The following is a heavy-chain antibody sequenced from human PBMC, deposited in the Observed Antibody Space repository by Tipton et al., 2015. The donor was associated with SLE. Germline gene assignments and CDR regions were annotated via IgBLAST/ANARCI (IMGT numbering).Heavy chain of an antibody. Sequence: TLSLTCAVSGYSISSGYYWGWIRQPPGKGLEWIGSISHSGSTYYNPSLKSRVTISVDTSKKEVYLKLTSVAAADTAVYYCARVYCGGDCYSPTYYYYGMDVWGQGTTVTVSS. CDR2: ISHSGST. J-gene: IGHJ6*02. D-gene: IGHD2-21*02. V-gene: IGHV4-38-2*01. CDR3: ARVYCGGDCYSPTYYYYGMDV. CDR1: GYSISSGYY.